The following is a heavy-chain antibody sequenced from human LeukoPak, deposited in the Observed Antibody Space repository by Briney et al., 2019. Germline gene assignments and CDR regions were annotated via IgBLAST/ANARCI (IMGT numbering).Heavy chain of an antibody. D-gene: IGHD6-13*01. V-gene: IGHV3-21*01. CDR1: GFXFSTYS. Sequence: PGGSLRLSCAASGFXFSTYSINWVRQAPGKGLEWVSPISSSSSYIYYADSVKGRFTISRDNAKNSLYLQMNSLRAEDTAVYYCASSSIPAAGTSAFDFWGQGTMVTVFS. CDR2: ISSSSSYI. J-gene: IGHJ3*01. CDR3: ASSSIPAAGTSAFDF.